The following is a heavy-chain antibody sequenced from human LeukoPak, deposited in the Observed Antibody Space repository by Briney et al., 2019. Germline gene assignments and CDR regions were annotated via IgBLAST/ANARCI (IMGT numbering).Heavy chain of an antibody. V-gene: IGHV3-11*05. Sequence: PGGSLRLSCAASGFTFSDYYMSWIRQAPGKGLEWVSYISSSSSYTNYADSVKGRFTISRDNAKNSLYLQMNSLRAEDTAVYYCAREILTGYYFDYWGQGTLVTVSS. D-gene: IGHD3-9*01. J-gene: IGHJ4*02. CDR2: ISSSSSYT. CDR1: GFTFSDYY. CDR3: AREILTGYYFDY.